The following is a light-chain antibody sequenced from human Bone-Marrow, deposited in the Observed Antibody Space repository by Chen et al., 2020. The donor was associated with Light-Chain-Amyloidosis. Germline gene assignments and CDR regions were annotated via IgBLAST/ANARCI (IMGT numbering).Light chain of an antibody. J-gene: IGKJ4*01. V-gene: IGKV3-20*01. CDR2: GSS. CDR1: QTISSNY. Sequence: EILLTQSPGTLSLSPVEGANLSCRASQTISSNYFTWYQQKFGQAPRLLIYGSSSRDTGITDRFTGSGSGTDFTRTINRLEPEDFAMYYCQQYGTSPLTFGGGTKVEIK. CDR3: QQYGTSPLT.